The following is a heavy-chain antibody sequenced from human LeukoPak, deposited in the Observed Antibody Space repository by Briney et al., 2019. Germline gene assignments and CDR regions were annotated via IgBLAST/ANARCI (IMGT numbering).Heavy chain of an antibody. D-gene: IGHD3-16*01. CDR1: GFTFSSYA. CDR2: ISGNSGST. J-gene: IGHJ5*02. Sequence: PGGSLRLSCAASGFTFSSYAMSWVRQAPGKGLEWVSAISGNSGSTYYADSVKGRFTISRDNSKNTLYLQMKSLRAEDTAVYYCAKDRSGGGVDWFDPWGQGTLVTVSS. CDR3: AKDRSGGGVDWFDP. V-gene: IGHV3-23*01.